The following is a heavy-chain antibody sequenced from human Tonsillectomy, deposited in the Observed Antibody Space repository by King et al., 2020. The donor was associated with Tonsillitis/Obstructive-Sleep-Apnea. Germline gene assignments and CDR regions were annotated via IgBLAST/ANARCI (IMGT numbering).Heavy chain of an antibody. CDR2: IYPDDSDT. CDR3: ARGAYDFWSGYYSQNYYYYYMDV. J-gene: IGHJ6*03. Sequence: DVQLVESGAEVKKPGESLKISCKGSGYTFTTYWIAWVRQMPGKGLEWMGIIYPDDSDTRYSPSFQGQVTISADKSVNPAYLQWSSLKASDTAMYYCARGAYDFWSGYYSQNYYYYYMDVWGKGTTVTVSS. V-gene: IGHV5-51*01. CDR1: GYTFTTYW. D-gene: IGHD3-3*01.